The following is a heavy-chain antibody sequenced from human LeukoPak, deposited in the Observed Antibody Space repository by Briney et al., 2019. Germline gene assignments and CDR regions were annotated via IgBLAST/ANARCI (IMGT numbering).Heavy chain of an antibody. V-gene: IGHV3-33*01. CDR1: GFTFSSYG. D-gene: IGHD5-18*01. CDR2: IWYDGSNK. J-gene: IGHJ4*02. CDR3: AREGDVDTAMVFDY. Sequence: PGGSLRLSCAASGFTFSSYGMHWVRQAPGKGLEWVAVIWYDGSNKYYADSVKGRFTISRDNSKNTLYLQMNRLRAEETAVYYCAREGDVDTAMVFDYWGQGTLVTVSS.